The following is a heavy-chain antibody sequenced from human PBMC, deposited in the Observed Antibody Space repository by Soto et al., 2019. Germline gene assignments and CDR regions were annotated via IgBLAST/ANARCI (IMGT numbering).Heavy chain of an antibody. CDR3: ARDGSGSYPTPLNWFDP. CDR1: GGTFSSYA. CDR2: IIPIFGTA. J-gene: IGHJ5*02. Sequence: EASVKVSCKASGGTFSSYAISWVRQAPGQGLEWMGGIIPIFGTANYAQKFQGRVTITADESTSTAYMELSSLRSEDTAVYYCARDGSGSYPTPLNWFDPWGQGTLVTVSS. D-gene: IGHD1-26*01. V-gene: IGHV1-69*13.